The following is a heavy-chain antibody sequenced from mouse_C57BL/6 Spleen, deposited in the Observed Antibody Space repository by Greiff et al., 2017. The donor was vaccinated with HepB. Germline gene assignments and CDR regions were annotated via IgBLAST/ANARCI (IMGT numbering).Heavy chain of an antibody. Sequence: VQLQQSGAELVRPGASVKLSCTASGFNIKDDYMHWVKQRPEQGLEWIGWIDPENGDTEYASKFQGKATITADTSSNTAYLQLSSLTSEDTAVYYFTRCSSGGFAYWGQGTLVTVSA. J-gene: IGHJ3*01. D-gene: IGHD1-1*01. CDR3: TRCSSGGFAY. CDR1: GFNIKDDY. V-gene: IGHV14-4*01. CDR2: IDPENGDT.